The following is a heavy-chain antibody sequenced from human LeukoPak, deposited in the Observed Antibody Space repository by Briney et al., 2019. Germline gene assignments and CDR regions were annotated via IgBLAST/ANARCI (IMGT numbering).Heavy chain of an antibody. D-gene: IGHD3-16*01. CDR2: ISGSGNGFSI. J-gene: IGHJ4*02. CDR1: GFTFSSYS. CDR3: VKDFGRVRGTPDS. V-gene: IGHV3-64D*06. Sequence: PGGSLRLSRAASGFTFSSYSMNWVRQAPGKGPEYVSTISGSGNGFSIYYADSVKGRFTISRDDSKSIVYLQMNGLRSEDTALYYCVKDFGRVRGTPDSWGQGTLVTVSS.